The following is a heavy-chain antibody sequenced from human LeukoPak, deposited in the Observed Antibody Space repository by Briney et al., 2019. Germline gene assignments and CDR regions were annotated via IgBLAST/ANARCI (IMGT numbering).Heavy chain of an antibody. J-gene: IGHJ4*02. CDR2: ISRNGGST. D-gene: IGHD6-19*01. Sequence: GGSLRLSCSASGFPFSSYAMHWVRQAPGKGLEYVSVISRNGGSTNYADSVKGRFTISRDNSKNTLYLQMSSLRAEDTAVYYCVKDLGGAVAGDYWGRGTLVTVSS. V-gene: IGHV3-64D*09. CDR3: VKDLGGAVAGDY. CDR1: GFPFSSYA.